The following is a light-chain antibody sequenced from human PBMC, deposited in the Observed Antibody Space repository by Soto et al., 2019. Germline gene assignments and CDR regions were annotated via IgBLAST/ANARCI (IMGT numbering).Light chain of an antibody. CDR2: GAS. CDR3: QQYGSSPMYT. Sequence: EIVLTQSPGTLSLSPGERATLSCRASQSVSSSYLAWYQQKPGQAPRLLIYGASSRATGIPDRFSGSGSGEGFTLPISRLAPEDFAVFYCQQYGSSPMYTFGQGTKLEIK. V-gene: IGKV3-20*01. J-gene: IGKJ2*01. CDR1: QSVSSSY.